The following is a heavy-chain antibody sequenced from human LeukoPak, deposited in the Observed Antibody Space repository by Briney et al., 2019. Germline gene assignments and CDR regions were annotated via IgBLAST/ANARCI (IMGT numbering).Heavy chain of an antibody. V-gene: IGHV1-2*02. Sequence: ASVKVSCKASGYTFTGYYMHWVRQAPGQGLEWMGCINPNSGGTNYAQKFQGRVTMTRDTSISTAYMELSRLRSDDTAVYYCAREPPRYRGPFDYWVQGALVTDSS. CDR3: AREPPRYRGPFDY. CDR2: INPNSGGT. CDR1: GYTFTGYY. D-gene: IGHD1-26*01. J-gene: IGHJ4*02.